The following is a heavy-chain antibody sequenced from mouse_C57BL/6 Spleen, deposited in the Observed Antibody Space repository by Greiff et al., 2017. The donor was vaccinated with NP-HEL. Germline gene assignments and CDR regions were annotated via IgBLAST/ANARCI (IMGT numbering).Heavy chain of an antibody. CDR1: GFTFSSYA. Sequence: EVKLMESGGGLVKPGGSLKLSCAASGFTFSSYAMSWVRQTPEKRLEWVATISDGGSYTYYPDNVKGRFTISRDNAKNNLYLQMSHLKSEDTAMYYCARDTDGYSYAMDYWGQGTSVTVSS. CDR2: ISDGGSYT. J-gene: IGHJ4*01. D-gene: IGHD2-3*01. V-gene: IGHV5-4*01. CDR3: ARDTDGYSYAMDY.